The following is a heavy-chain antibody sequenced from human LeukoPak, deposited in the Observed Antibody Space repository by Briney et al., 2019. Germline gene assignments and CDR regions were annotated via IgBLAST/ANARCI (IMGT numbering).Heavy chain of an antibody. D-gene: IGHD3-22*01. V-gene: IGHV1-2*02. CDR2: INPNSGGT. Sequence: ASVKVSCKASANTFTAYYIHWVRQAPGQGLEWMGWINPNSGGTNYTQNFQGRVTATRDTSISTAYMELSRLTSDDTAMYYCARERFENRYSSGPPRGSFDIWGQGTSVSVSS. J-gene: IGHJ3*02. CDR1: ANTFTAYY. CDR3: ARERFENRYSSGPPRGSFDI.